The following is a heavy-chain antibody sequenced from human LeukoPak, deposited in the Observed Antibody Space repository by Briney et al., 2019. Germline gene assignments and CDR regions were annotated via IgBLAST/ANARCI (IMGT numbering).Heavy chain of an antibody. CDR1: GFTFSSYS. J-gene: IGHJ3*02. D-gene: IGHD3-10*01. CDR2: ISSSSSTI. CDR3: ARDMVRGVIGAFDI. Sequence: GGSLRLSCAASGFTFSSYSMNWVRQAPGKGLEWVSYISSSSSTIYYADSVKGRFTISRDNSKNTLYFQMNSLRAEDTAVYYCARDMVRGVIGAFDIWGQGTMVTVSS. V-gene: IGHV3-48*01.